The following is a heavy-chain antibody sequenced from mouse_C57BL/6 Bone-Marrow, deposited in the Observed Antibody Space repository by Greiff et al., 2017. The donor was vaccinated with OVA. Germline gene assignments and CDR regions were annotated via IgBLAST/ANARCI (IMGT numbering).Heavy chain of an antibody. V-gene: IGHV5-16*01. D-gene: IGHD1-1*01. J-gene: IGHJ3*01. CDR2: INYDGSST. CDR1: GFTFSDYY. Sequence: EVQLVESEGGLVQPGSSMKLSCTASGFTFSDYYMAWVRQVPEKGLEWVANINYDGSSTYYLDSLKSRFIISRDNAKNILYLQMSSLKSEDTATYYCARVAGGAWFAYWGQGTLVTVSA. CDR3: ARVAGGAWFAY.